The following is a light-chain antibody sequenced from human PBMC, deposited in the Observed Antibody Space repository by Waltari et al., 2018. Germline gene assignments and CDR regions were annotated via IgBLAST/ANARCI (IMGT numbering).Light chain of an antibody. J-gene: IGLJ3*02. CDR2: KAD. CDR1: SDSVSTTSY. V-gene: IGLV8-61*01. CDR3: ARYMGSGIWV. Sequence: HTVVTEQPSFSVSPGGTVTLTCAFSSDSVSTTSYATWDQHSPGQAPRTLVYKADRRSSRVPHRFSGSSLGNNTALTITGAQADDDSDYSCARYMGSGIWVFGGGTKLTVL.